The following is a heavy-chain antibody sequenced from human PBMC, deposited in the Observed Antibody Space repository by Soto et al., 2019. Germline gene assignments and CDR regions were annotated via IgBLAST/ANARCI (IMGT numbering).Heavy chain of an antibody. J-gene: IGHJ4*02. CDR1: GGSISYGGYY. Sequence: SETLSLTCTVSGGSISYGGYYWSWIRQHPGKGLEWIGYIYYNGATYYNPSLKSRVTISVDTSKNQFSLTMNYVSAADTAVYYCARRGPGVATDSDEFDYWGQGTLVTVSS. V-gene: IGHV4-31*03. CDR3: ARRGPGVATDSDEFDY. D-gene: IGHD5-12*01. CDR2: IYYNGAT.